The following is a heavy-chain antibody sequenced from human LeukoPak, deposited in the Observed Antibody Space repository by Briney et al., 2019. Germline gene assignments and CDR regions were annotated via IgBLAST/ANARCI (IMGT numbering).Heavy chain of an antibody. Sequence: GGSLRLSCAASGFNFSSYAMSWVRQAPGKGLEWVSSMSSGSRYIYYADSVRGRFTISRDNAKNSLYLLMNSLRAEDTAVYYCARDRPTGASRLFVVQWGQGTLVTVSS. D-gene: IGHD3-3*01. J-gene: IGHJ4*02. V-gene: IGHV3-21*01. CDR2: MSSGSRYI. CDR1: GFNFSSYA. CDR3: ARDRPTGASRLFVVQ.